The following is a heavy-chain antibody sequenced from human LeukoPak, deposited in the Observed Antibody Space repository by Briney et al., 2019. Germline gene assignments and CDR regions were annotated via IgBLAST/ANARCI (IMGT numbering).Heavy chain of an antibody. CDR3: TTRGHLRGIDH. Sequence: GGSLRLSCAASGFTFSKAWMDWVRQAPGKGLEWVGHIQSKPDGGTADYAAPVKGRFTISRDDSKNTLYLVINSLKTEDTAVYYCTTRGHLRGIDHWGQGTLVTVSS. V-gene: IGHV3-15*01. J-gene: IGHJ4*02. D-gene: IGHD3-10*01. CDR2: IQSKPDGGTA. CDR1: GFTFSKAW.